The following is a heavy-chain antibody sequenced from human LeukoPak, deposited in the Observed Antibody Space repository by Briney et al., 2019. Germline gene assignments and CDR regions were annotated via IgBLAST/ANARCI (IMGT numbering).Heavy chain of an antibody. V-gene: IGHV3-48*01. D-gene: IGHD3-10*01. CDR2: ISSSSTI. Sequence: GGSLRLSCAASGFTFSSYSMNWVRQSPGKGLEWVSYISSSSTIYYADSVKGRFTISRDNAKNSLYLPMNSLRADDTAVYYCARAGFTFSDYFGSFFDYWGQGTLVTVSS. CDR1: GFTFSSYS. CDR3: ARAGFTFSDYFGSFFDY. J-gene: IGHJ4*02.